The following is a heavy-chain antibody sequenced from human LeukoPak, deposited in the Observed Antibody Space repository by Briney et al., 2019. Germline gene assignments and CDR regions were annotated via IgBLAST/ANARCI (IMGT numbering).Heavy chain of an antibody. Sequence: SDTLSLTCAVYGGSFSGYYWSWIRQPPGQGLEWIGEINHSGSTNYNPSLKSRVTISVDTSKNQFSLKLSSVTAADTAVYYCARATTVTTLFDYWGQGTLVTVSS. CDR1: GGSFSGYY. D-gene: IGHD4-17*01. V-gene: IGHV4-34*01. CDR3: ARATTVTTLFDY. J-gene: IGHJ4*02. CDR2: INHSGST.